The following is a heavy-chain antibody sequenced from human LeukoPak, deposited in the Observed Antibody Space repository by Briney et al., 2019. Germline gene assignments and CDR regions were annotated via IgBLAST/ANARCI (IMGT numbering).Heavy chain of an antibody. CDR2: ISPYNGNT. V-gene: IGHV1-18*01. Sequence: ASVKVSCKASNCTFSNFGISWVRQAPGQGLEWMGWISPYNGNTNYAQKFQGRVTITTDTSTTTAYMELRSLGSDDTAVYYCTRDAVAFDYWGQGTLVTVSS. CDR1: NCTFSNFG. CDR3: TRDAVAFDY. D-gene: IGHD6-19*01. J-gene: IGHJ4*02.